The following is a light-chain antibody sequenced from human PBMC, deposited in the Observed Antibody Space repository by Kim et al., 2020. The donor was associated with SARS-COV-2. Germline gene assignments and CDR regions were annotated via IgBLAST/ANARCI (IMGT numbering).Light chain of an antibody. CDR3: QKYNSAPPYT. CDR1: QGISNY. CDR2: AAS. Sequence: DIQMTQSPSSLSASVGDRVTITCRASQGISNYLAWYQQKPGKVPKLLIYAASTLQSGVPSRFSGSGSGTGFTLTISSLQPEDVATYYCQKYNSAPPYTFGQGTKLEI. V-gene: IGKV1-27*01. J-gene: IGKJ2*01.